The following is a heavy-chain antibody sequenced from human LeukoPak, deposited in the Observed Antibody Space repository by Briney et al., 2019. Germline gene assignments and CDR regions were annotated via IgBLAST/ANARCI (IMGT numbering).Heavy chain of an antibody. CDR1: GFTFSSHA. CDR2: LIENGATT. V-gene: IGHV3-23*01. CDR3: ARRASYYFDY. Sequence: PGGSLRLSCAASGFTFSSHAMSWVRQAPGKGLEFVSGLIENGATTYYADSVRGRFTISRDNSRSTVYLQMTSLRAEDTAVYYCARRASYYFDYWGQGTLVTVSS. J-gene: IGHJ4*02.